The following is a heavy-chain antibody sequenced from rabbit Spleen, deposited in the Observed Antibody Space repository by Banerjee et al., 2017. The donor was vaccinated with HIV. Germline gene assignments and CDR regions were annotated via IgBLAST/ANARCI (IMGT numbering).Heavy chain of an antibody. D-gene: IGHD2-1*01. Sequence: QSLEEPGGDLVKPGASLTLTCTASGFSFSSSYYMCWVRQAPGKGLEWIACIYAGSSGSTYYASWAKGRFTISKTSSTTVTLQMTSLTPADTATYFCARDSYGDYTSWSYAFNLWGPGTLVTVS. V-gene: IGHV1S40*01. CDR2: IYAGSSGST. J-gene: IGHJ4*01. CDR3: ARDSYGDYTSWSYAFNL. CDR1: GFSFSSSYY.